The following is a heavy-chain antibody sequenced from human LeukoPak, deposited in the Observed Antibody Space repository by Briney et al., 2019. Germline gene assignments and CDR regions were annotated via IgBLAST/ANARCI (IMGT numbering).Heavy chain of an antibody. J-gene: IGHJ4*02. CDR3: ARQGGIAARRRDFDY. V-gene: IGHV3-48*03. D-gene: IGHD6-6*01. Sequence: PGGSLRLSCAASGFTFSSYEMNWVRQAPGKGLEWVSYISSSGSTMYYADSVKGRLTISRDNAKNSLYLQMNSLRAEDTAVYYCARQGGIAARRRDFDYWGQGTLVTVSS. CDR2: ISSSGSTM. CDR1: GFTFSSYE.